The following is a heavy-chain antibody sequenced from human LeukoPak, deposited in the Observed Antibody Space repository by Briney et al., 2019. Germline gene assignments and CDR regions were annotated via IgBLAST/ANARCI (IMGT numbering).Heavy chain of an antibody. CDR3: VRDRDYSAGFPYYYMDV. D-gene: IGHD4-11*01. Sequence: GRSLRLSCASSGFTFNSFGMHLVRPAPGKGLEWVAIIWDDGSSKNYADSVKGRFTISRDHSKNPLYLQTDSLRVDDTAVYYCVRDRDYSAGFPYYYMDVWGTGTTVTVSS. CDR1: GFTFNSFG. J-gene: IGHJ6*03. CDR2: IWDDGSSK. V-gene: IGHV3-33*01.